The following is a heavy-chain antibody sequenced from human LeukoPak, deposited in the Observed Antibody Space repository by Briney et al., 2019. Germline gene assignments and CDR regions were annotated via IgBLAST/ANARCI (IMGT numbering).Heavy chain of an antibody. CDR2: ISGSGGST. Sequence: SGGSLRLSCAASGFTVSSNYMSWVRQAPGKGLEWVSAISGSGGSTYYADSVKGRFTISRDNSKNTLYLQMNSLRAEDTAVYYCAKDLSVIAVAEVDYWGQGTLVTVSS. V-gene: IGHV3-23*01. CDR1: GFTVSSNY. CDR3: AKDLSVIAVAEVDY. J-gene: IGHJ4*02. D-gene: IGHD6-19*01.